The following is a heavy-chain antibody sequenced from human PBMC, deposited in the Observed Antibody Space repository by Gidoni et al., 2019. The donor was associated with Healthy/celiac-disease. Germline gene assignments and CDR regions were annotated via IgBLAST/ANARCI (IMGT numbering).Heavy chain of an antibody. CDR2: INHSGST. CDR1: GGSFSGYY. J-gene: IGHJ5*02. V-gene: IGHV4-34*01. Sequence: QVQLQQLGAGLLKPSETLSLTCAVYGGSFSGYYWSWIRQPPGKGLEWIGEINHSGSTNYNPSLKSRVTISVDTSKNQFSLKLSSVTAADTAVYYCARSYGDYVRIWFDPWGQGTLVTVSS. D-gene: IGHD4-17*01. CDR3: ARSYGDYVRIWFDP.